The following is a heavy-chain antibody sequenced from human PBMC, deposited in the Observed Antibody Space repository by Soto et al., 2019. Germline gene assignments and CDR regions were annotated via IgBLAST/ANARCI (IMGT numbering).Heavy chain of an antibody. Sequence: TLSLTCTVSGGSISSGGYYWSWIRQHPGKGLEWIGYIYYSGSTYYNPSLKSRVTISVDTSKNQFSLKLSSVTAADTAVYYCARADRDYDSSGSSYFDYWGQGTLVTVS. CDR3: ARADRDYDSSGSSYFDY. J-gene: IGHJ4*02. D-gene: IGHD3-22*01. CDR2: IYYSGST. CDR1: GGSISSGGYY. V-gene: IGHV4-31*03.